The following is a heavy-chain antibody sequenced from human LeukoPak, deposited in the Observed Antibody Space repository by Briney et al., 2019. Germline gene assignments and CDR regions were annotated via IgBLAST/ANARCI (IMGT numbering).Heavy chain of an antibody. J-gene: IGHJ4*02. D-gene: IGHD3-10*01. V-gene: IGHV3-33*01. Sequence: GGPLDLSCAASGFPFIDYGIHGVRRAQGKGLEGVAVIWSDGSNKYYADSVKGRLTISRENSKKKWYLQMNSLRVEDTAFYYCVRASGSFDYWGQGTLVTVSS. CDR2: IWSDGSNK. CDR1: GFPFIDYG. CDR3: VRASGSFDY.